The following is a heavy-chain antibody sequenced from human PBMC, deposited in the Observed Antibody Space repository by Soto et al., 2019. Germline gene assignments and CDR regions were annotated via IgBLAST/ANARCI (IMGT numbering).Heavy chain of an antibody. CDR1: GFTFSSYA. J-gene: IGHJ4*02. CDR2: ISGSGGST. Sequence: GGSLRLSCAASGFTFSSYAMSWVRQAPGKGLEWVSAISGSGGSTYYADSVKGRFTISRDNSKNTLYLQMNSLRAEDTAVYYCAKVLLPLRRIAARLSAVDYWGQGTLVTVSS. CDR3: AKVLLPLRRIAARLSAVDY. D-gene: IGHD6-6*01. V-gene: IGHV3-23*01.